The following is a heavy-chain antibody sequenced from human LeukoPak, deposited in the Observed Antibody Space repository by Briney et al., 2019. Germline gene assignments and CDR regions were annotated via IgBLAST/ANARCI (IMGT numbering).Heavy chain of an antibody. CDR1: GFTFSSYA. CDR2: ISGSGGST. V-gene: IGHV3-23*01. J-gene: IGHJ4*02. CDR3: AKGDGDCRLYYFDY. D-gene: IGHD2-21*02. Sequence: GGSLGLSCAASGFTFSSYAMSWVRQAPGKGLEWVSAISGSGGSTYYADSVKGRFTISRDNSKNTLYLQMNSLRAEDTAVYYCAKGDGDCRLYYFDYWGQGTLVTVSS.